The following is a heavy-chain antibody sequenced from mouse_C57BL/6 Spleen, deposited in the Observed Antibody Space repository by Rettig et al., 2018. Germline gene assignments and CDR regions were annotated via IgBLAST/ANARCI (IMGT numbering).Heavy chain of an antibody. CDR2: INPSTGGT. CDR3: ARGYYGSSYEWYFDV. V-gene: IGHV1-42*01. Sequence: QSPEKSLEWIGEINPSTGGTTYNQKFKAKATLTVDKSSSTAYMQLKSLTSEDSAVYYCARGYYGSSYEWYFDVWGTGTTVTVSS. D-gene: IGHD1-1*01. J-gene: IGHJ1*03.